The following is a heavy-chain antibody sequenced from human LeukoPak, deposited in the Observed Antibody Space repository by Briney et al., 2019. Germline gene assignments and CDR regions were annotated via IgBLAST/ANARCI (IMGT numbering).Heavy chain of an antibody. D-gene: IGHD6-13*01. J-gene: IGHJ5*02. CDR1: GGSISSYY. V-gene: IGHV4-4*07. CDR3: ARDKYSSSWTNNWFDP. Sequence: SETLSLTCTVSGGSISSYYWSWIRQPAGKGLEWIGRIYTSGSTSYNPSLKSRVTMSVDTSKNQFSLKLSSVTAADTAVYSCARDKYSSSWTNNWFDPWGQGTLVTVSS. CDR2: IYTSGST.